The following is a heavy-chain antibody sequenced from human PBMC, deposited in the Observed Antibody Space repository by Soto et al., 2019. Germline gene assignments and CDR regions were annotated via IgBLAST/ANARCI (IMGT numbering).Heavy chain of an antibody. CDR3: ARATILWFGELLHFDY. CDR1: GGSISSGGYS. J-gene: IGHJ4*02. Sequence: PSETLSLTCAVSGGSISSGGYSWSWIRQPPGKGLEWIGYIYHSGSTYYNPSLKSRVTISVDRSKNQFSLKLSSVTAADTAVYYCARATILWFGELLHFDYWGQGTLVTVSS. V-gene: IGHV4-30-2*01. D-gene: IGHD3-10*01. CDR2: IYHSGST.